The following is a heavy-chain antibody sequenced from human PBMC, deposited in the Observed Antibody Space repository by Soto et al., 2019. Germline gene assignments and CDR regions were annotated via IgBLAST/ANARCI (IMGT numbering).Heavy chain of an antibody. J-gene: IGHJ4*02. CDR2: ISYDGSDK. D-gene: IGHD3-22*01. CDR1: GFTFSSYA. V-gene: IGHV3-30-3*01. CDR3: ARDYYKYYDSSGYYRSPAY. Sequence: GGSLRLSCAASGFTFSSYAMHWVRQAPGKGLEWVALISYDGSDKDYADSVKGRFTISRDNSRNTLFLQMNRLRAEDTAVYYCARDYYKYYDSSGYYRSPAYWGQGT.